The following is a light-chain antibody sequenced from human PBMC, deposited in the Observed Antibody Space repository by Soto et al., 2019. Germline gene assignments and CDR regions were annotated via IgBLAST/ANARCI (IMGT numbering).Light chain of an antibody. CDR1: QSLVHSDGIAY. J-gene: IGKJ5*01. Sequence: DVVMTQSPLSLPVTLGQPASISCRSNQSLVHSDGIAYFSWFQQRPGRSPRRLIYKVSNRDYGVPARFSGSGSGTDFALKIIRVEAEDVGVYYCMQGTPWPITFGQGTRLEIK. CDR3: MQGTPWPIT. V-gene: IGKV2-30*02. CDR2: KVS.